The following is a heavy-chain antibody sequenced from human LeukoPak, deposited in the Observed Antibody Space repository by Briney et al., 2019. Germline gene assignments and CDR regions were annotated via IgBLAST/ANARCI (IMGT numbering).Heavy chain of an antibody. J-gene: IGHJ4*02. CDR3: AREARGVIVIRYFDY. V-gene: IGHV4-34*01. CDR1: GGSFSDYY. CDR2: INHSGST. D-gene: IGHD3-16*02. Sequence: SETLSLTCAVYGGSFSDYYWSWIRQPPGKGLEWIGEINHSGSTNYNPSLKSRVTISVDTSKNQFSLKLSSVTAADTAVYYCAREARGVIVIRYFDYWGQGTLVTVSS.